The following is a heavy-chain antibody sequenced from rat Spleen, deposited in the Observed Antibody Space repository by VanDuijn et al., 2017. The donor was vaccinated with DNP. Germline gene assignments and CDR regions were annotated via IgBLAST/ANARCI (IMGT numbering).Heavy chain of an antibody. CDR1: GFSLTNYA. V-gene: IGHV2S12*01. CDR3: TRDYIGTTRFDY. CDR2: ISSGGST. D-gene: IGHD1-5*01. Sequence: QVQLKESGPGLVQPSQTLSLTCTVSGFSLTNYAVGWVRQPPGKGLEWIAAISSGGSTYYNSALKSRLSISRDTSKSQVFLKMNSLQTENTAIYFCTRDYIGTTRFDYWGQGVMVTVSS. J-gene: IGHJ2*01.